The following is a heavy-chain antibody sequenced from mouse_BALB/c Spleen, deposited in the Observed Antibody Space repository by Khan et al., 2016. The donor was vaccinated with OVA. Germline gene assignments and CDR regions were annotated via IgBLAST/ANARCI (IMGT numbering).Heavy chain of an antibody. CDR1: GFSFTNYG. CDR2: IWSDGST. Sequence: VQLVESGPGLVAPSQSLSITCTISGFSFTNYGVHWVRQPPGKGLEWLVVIWSDGSTTYNSALKSRLIISKDNSKSQVFLKMNSLQTDDTTVYFCARQPYYHYNIMDYWGQGTSVTVSS. V-gene: IGHV2-6-1*01. J-gene: IGHJ4*01. CDR3: ARQPYYHYNIMDY. D-gene: IGHD2-10*01.